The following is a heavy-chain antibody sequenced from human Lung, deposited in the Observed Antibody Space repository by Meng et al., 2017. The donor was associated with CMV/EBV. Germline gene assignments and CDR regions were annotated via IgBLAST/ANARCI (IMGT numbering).Heavy chain of an antibody. CDR1: GFTFRNFG. Sequence: GGSXRLXXAASGFTFRNFGMHWVRQAPGKGLEWVAVIWYDGSSKYYADSVKGRFTISRDNSKNTLFLLMNSLRAEDTAVYYCAKEDPNTVSFDYWGQGTLVTVSS. D-gene: IGHD4-11*01. V-gene: IGHV3-33*06. J-gene: IGHJ4*02. CDR2: IWYDGSSK. CDR3: AKEDPNTVSFDY.